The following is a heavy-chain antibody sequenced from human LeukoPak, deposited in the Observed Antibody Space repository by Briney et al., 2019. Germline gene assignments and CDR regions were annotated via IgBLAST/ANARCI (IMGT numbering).Heavy chain of an antibody. V-gene: IGHV3-21*01. CDR3: ARDQEGANFDY. Sequence: GGSLRLSCAASGFTFSSYSMNWVRQAPGKGLEWVSSISSSSSYIYYADSVKGRFTISRDNAKNSLYLQMNSLRAEDTAVYYCARDQEGANFDYWGQGTLVTVPS. CDR1: GFTFSSYS. J-gene: IGHJ4*02. CDR2: ISSSSSYI. D-gene: IGHD1-26*01.